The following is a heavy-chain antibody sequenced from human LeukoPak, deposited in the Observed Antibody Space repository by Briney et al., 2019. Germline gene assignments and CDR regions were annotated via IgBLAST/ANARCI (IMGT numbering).Heavy chain of an antibody. CDR2: VSGDGSST. CDR1: GFTFSTFW. J-gene: IGHJ4*02. Sequence: GRSLRLSCVASGFTFSTFWMHWVRQVPGKGLLWVSRVSGDGSSTKYAASPKGRFTISRDNAKNTLYLQMNSLRAADTAVYYCATRLVVPGAMALCFDCWGQGTLVTVSS. V-gene: IGHV3-74*03. D-gene: IGHD2-2*01. CDR3: ATRLVVPGAMALCFDC.